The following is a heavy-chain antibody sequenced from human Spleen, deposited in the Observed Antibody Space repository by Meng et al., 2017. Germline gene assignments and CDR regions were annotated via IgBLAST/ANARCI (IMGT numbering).Heavy chain of an antibody. CDR1: GGTFSSYT. CDR2: IIPILGIA. J-gene: IGHJ5*02. V-gene: IGHV1-69*08. CDR3: ARDLAGLTVFEVLRFDL. Sequence: VQLVQSGAEVKKPGSSVKVSCKASGGTFSSYTISWVRQAPGQGLEWMGRIIPILGIANYAQKFQGRVTITADKSTSTAYKELSSLRSDDTAVYYCARDLAGLTVFEVLRFDLWGQGTLVTVSS. D-gene: IGHD3-3*01.